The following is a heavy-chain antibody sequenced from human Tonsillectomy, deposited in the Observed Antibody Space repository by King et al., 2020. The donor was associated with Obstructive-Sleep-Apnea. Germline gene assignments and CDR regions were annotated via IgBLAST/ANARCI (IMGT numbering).Heavy chain of an antibody. CDR3: ACYYYDFWSGYYIPDAFDI. Sequence: DVQLVESGGGLVKPGGSLRLSCAASGFTFSSYSMNWVRQAPGKGLEWVSSISSSSSYIYYADSVKGRFTISRDNAKNSLYLQMNSLRAEDTAVYYCACYYYDFWSGYYIPDAFDIWGQGTMVTVSS. D-gene: IGHD3-3*01. CDR1: GFTFSSYS. V-gene: IGHV3-21*01. CDR2: ISSSSSYI. J-gene: IGHJ3*02.